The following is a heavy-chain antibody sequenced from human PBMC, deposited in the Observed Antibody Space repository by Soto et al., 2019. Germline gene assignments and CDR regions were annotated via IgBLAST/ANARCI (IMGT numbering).Heavy chain of an antibody. V-gene: IGHV4-4*07. CDR3: TKGPNWNYYYYGVDV. CDR2: VYSSGAT. J-gene: IGHJ6*02. D-gene: IGHD1-20*01. Sequence: NPSETLSLTCTVSGDSVSNYYWSWIRQPSGRGLEWIGRVYSSGATNYNPSLNGRVTMSVDTSRNQFSLSLSSVTAADTAIYYCTKGPNWNYYYYGVDVWGQGTAVTVSS. CDR1: GDSVSNYY.